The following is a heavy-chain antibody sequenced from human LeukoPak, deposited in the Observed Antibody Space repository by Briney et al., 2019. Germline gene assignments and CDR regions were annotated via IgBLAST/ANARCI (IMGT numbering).Heavy chain of an antibody. CDR2: IYYSGST. CDR1: GFSLISAYSLNSGFY. Sequence: PSETLSLTCTFSGFSLISAYSLNSGFYWGWVRQPPGKGLEWIGYIYYSGSTYYNPSLKSRVTISVDTSKNQFSLKLSSVTAADTAVYYCAREWGQQLVQFDAFDIWGQGTMVTVSS. CDR3: AREWGQQLVQFDAFDI. V-gene: IGHV4-30-4*08. J-gene: IGHJ3*02. D-gene: IGHD6-13*01.